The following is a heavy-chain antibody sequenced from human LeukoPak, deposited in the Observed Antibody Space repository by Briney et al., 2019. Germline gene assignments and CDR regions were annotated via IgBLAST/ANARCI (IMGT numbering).Heavy chain of an antibody. CDR2: IYYSGST. D-gene: IGHD1-14*01. J-gene: IGHJ6*03. Sequence: SETLSLTCTVSCGSISSYSWSWIRQPPGKGLEWIGDIYYSGSTKYNPSLWSRLTLSVDTSKNPFSLKLTSVPAADTAAYYCARSREGPMSTWHRTYNYYMDVWGKGTTVTVSS. V-gene: IGHV4-59*08. CDR1: CGSISSYS. CDR3: ARSREGPMSTWHRTYNYYMDV.